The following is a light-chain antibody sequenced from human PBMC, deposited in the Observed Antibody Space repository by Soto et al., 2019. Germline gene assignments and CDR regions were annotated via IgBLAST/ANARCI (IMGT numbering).Light chain of an antibody. V-gene: IGKV3-20*01. J-gene: IGKJ2*01. CDR1: QSFSSGY. Sequence: DIVLTQSPGTLSLSPGERATLSCRASQSFSSGYLAWYQQKPGQAPRLLIYGASTRATDIPDRFSGSESATEFTLTISRLVPEDFAVYYCHQYGSSPPYTFGQGTKLEI. CDR3: HQYGSSPPYT. CDR2: GAS.